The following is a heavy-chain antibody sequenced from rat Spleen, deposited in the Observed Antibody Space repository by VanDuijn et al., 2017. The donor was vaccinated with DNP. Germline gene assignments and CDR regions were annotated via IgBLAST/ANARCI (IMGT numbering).Heavy chain of an antibody. CDR3: AKGPNYGGYSDYFDY. J-gene: IGHJ2*01. V-gene: IGHV5S23*01. CDR1: GFTFKNYY. D-gene: IGHD1-11*01. CDR2: ITNSGGST. Sequence: EVQLVESGGGLVQPGRSLKLSCAASGFTFKNYYMAWVRQAPTKGLEWVASITNSGGSTYYRDSVKGRFTISRDNAESTLYLQMDSLRSEDTATYYCAKGPNYGGYSDYFDYWGQGVMVTVSS.